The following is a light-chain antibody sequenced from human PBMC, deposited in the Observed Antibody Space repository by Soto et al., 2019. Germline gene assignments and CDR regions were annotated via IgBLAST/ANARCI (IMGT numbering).Light chain of an antibody. CDR1: KLGDKY. Sequence: SYELTQPPSVSVSPGQTASITCSGDKLGDKYVCWYQQKPGQSPVLVMYQDRKRPSGIPERFSGSNSGNTATLTISGTQAMDEADYYCQAWDSSTGVFGTGTKLTVL. CDR2: QDR. V-gene: IGLV3-1*01. J-gene: IGLJ1*01. CDR3: QAWDSSTGV.